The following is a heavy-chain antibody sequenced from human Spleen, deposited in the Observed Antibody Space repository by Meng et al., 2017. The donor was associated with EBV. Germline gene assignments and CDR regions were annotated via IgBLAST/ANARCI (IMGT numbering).Heavy chain of an antibody. CDR1: GGSFSDNY. CDR3: ARGCSSTNCNSDFDY. D-gene: IGHD2-2*01. J-gene: IGHJ4*02. CDR2: SDHTGGT. V-gene: IGHV4-34*01. Sequence: VQLQQLGAGLFKPSGTLSLTCAVYGGSFSDNYWSWIRQSPGKGLEWIGESDHTGGTNYNPSLMSRVTISVDTSKNQFSLNLNSVTAADTAVYYCARGCSSTNCNSDFDYWGQGTLVTVSS.